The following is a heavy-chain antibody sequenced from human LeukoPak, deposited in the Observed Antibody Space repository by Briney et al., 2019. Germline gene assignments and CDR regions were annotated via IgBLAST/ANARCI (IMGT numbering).Heavy chain of an antibody. CDR1: GFTFSDYS. J-gene: IGHJ4*02. CDR3: ARDTKYAFDT. Sequence: GGSLRLSCAASGFTFSDYSMNWVRQAPGKGLEWSSYVGISSGNTKYADSVKGRFTISGDKAKNSLHLQMNSLRVEDTAVYYCARDTKYAFDTWGQGTLVTVSS. V-gene: IGHV3-48*01. D-gene: IGHD2-2*01. CDR2: VGISSGNT.